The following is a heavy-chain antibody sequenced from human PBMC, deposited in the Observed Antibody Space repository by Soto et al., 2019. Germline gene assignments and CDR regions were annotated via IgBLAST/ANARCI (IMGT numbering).Heavy chain of an antibody. J-gene: IGHJ4*02. CDR2: IKSKTDGGTT. CDR3: TTSSPHIAAAGTEDY. V-gene: IGHV3-15*01. D-gene: IGHD6-13*01. CDR1: GFTFSNAW. Sequence: GGSLRLSCAASGFTFSNAWMSWVRQAPGKGLEWVGRIKSKTDGGTTDYAAPVKGRFTISRDDSKNTLYLQMNSLKTEDTAVYYCTTSSPHIAAAGTEDYWGQGTLVTVSS.